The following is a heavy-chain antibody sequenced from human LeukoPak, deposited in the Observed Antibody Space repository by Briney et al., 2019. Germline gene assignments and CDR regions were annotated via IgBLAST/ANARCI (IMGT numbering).Heavy chain of an antibody. V-gene: IGHV4-30-4*01. CDR3: ATAWGPGDYYDSSGYSGENWFDP. CDR1: GGSISSGDYY. J-gene: IGHJ5*02. CDR2: IYYSGST. Sequence: PSGTLSLTCTVSGGSISSGDYYWSWIRQPPGKGLEWIGYIYYSGSTYYNPSLKSRVTISVDTSKNQFSLKLSSVTAADTAVYYCATAWGPGDYYDSSGYSGENWFDPWGQGTLVTVSS. D-gene: IGHD3-22*01.